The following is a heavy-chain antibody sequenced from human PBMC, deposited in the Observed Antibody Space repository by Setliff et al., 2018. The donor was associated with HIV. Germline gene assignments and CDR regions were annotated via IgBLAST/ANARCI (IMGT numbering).Heavy chain of an antibody. Sequence: SVKVSCKASGGTFSSYAISWVRQAPGQGLEWMGGIIPIFGTANYAQKFQGRVTITADESTSTAYMELSSLRSEDTAVYYCARARGNYYGSGKVYYYYYYMDVWGKGTTVTVSS. J-gene: IGHJ6*03. D-gene: IGHD3-10*01. V-gene: IGHV1-69*13. CDR1: GGTFSSYA. CDR3: ARARGNYYGSGKVYYYYYYMDV. CDR2: IIPIFGTA.